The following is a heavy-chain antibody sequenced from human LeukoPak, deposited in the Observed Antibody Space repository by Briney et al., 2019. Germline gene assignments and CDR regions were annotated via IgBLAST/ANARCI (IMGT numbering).Heavy chain of an antibody. CDR2: ISGSSSTI. CDR1: GFTFSSYS. Sequence: PGGSLRLSCVASGFTFSSYSMSWVRQAPGKELEWVSYISGSSSTIYYADSVKGRFTISRDNAKNSLYLQMNSLRDEDTAVYYCARDSTATSSPIDYWGQGTLVTVSS. CDR3: ARDSTATSSPIDY. J-gene: IGHJ4*02. V-gene: IGHV3-48*02.